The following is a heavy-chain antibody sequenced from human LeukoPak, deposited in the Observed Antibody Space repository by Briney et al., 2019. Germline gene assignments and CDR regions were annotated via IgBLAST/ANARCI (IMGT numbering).Heavy chain of an antibody. J-gene: IGHJ6*02. CDR2: IETSGGST. Sequence: PGGSLRLSCAASGFTFSTYAMTWVRQAPGKGLEWVSTIETSGGSTYYADSVKGRFTISRDKSNNTLYLQMNSLRPEDTAAYSCARDLGGSGSSPDQYFGMDVWGQGTTVTVSS. D-gene: IGHD2-15*01. V-gene: IGHV3-23*01. CDR3: ARDLGGSGSSPDQYFGMDV. CDR1: GFTFSTYA.